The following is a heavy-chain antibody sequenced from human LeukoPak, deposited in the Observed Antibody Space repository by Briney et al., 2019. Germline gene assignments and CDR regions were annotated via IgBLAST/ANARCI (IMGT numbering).Heavy chain of an antibody. D-gene: IGHD3-22*01. V-gene: IGHV3-7*01. CDR3: ARDLDYYDSSVGAFDI. CDR2: IKQDGSEK. CDR1: GFTFSSYA. Sequence: GGSLRLSCAASGFTFSSYAMSWVRQAPGKGLERVANIKQDGSEKYYVDSVKGRFTISRDNAKNSLYLQMNSLRAEDTAVYYCARDLDYYDSSVGAFDIWGQGTMVTVSS. J-gene: IGHJ3*02.